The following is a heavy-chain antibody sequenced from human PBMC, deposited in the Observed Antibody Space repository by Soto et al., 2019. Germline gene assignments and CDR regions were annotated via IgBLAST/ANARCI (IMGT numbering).Heavy chain of an antibody. CDR3: ARDHYYYDISGHPYYFDY. J-gene: IGHJ4*02. D-gene: IGHD3-22*01. CDR1: ELTVSSHF. V-gene: IGHV3-66*01. Sequence: EVQLVESGGGLVQPGGSLRLSCAASELTVSSHFMSWVRQAPGKGLEWVSVIYGNGGTYYADSVKGRFTISRDTSKNTLYLQMNSLRAEDTAVYYCARDHYYYDISGHPYYFDYWGQGTLVTVSS. CDR2: IYGNGGT.